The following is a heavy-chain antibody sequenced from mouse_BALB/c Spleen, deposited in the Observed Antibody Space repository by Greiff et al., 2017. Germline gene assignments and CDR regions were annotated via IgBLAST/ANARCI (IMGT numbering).Heavy chain of an antibody. CDR3: AGYGSSYGYWYFDV. CDR2: INPYNDGT. J-gene: IGHJ1*01. CDR1: GYTFTSYV. Sequence: VQLQQSGPELVKPGASVKMSCKASGYTFTSYVMHWVKQKPGQGLEWIGYINPYNDGTKYNEKFKGKATLTSDKSSSTAYMELSSLTSEDSAVYYCAGYGSSYGYWYFDVWGAGTTVTVSS. D-gene: IGHD1-1*01. V-gene: IGHV1-14*01.